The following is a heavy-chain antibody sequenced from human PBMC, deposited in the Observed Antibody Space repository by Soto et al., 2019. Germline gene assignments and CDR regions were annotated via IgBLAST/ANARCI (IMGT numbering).Heavy chain of an antibody. CDR1: LYTFTNYG. CDR3: ATQPYSGDWPEGNYFDY. J-gene: IGHJ4*02. V-gene: IGHV1-18*01. CDR2: ISPYSGNT. Sequence: QVQLVQSRAEVKKPGASVKVSCKTSLYTFTNYGFSWVRQAPGQGLEWMGWISPYSGNTNYAQNLQGRVTLTTDTSTTTAYLELRSLKSDDTAVYYCATQPYSGDWPEGNYFDYWGQGTLVTVSS. D-gene: IGHD6-19*01.